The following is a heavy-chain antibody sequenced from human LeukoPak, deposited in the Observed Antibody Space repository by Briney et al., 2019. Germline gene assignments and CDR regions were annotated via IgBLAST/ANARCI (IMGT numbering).Heavy chain of an antibody. Sequence: SQTLSLTCTVSGGSISSGGYYWSWIRQHPGKGLEWIGYIYYSGSTYYDPSLKSRVSISLDTPKNQFSLELSSVTAADTAVYYCARDDALVATGSFDYWGQGTLVTVSS. CDR2: IYYSGST. J-gene: IGHJ4*02. V-gene: IGHV4-31*03. CDR1: GGSISSGGYY. D-gene: IGHD5-12*01. CDR3: ARDDALVATGSFDY.